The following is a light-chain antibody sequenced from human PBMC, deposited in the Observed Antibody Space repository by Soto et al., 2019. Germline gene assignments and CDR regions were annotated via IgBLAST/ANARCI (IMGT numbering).Light chain of an antibody. Sequence: QSALTQPRSVSGSPGQSVTISCTGPSSDVGGYNYVSWYQHHPGKAPKVIIYDVTKRPSGVPDRFSGSKSGSTASLTISGLQADDEADYYCCACAGRFVFGTGTKLTVL. CDR3: CACAGRFV. CDR1: SSDVGGYNY. V-gene: IGLV2-11*01. CDR2: DVT. J-gene: IGLJ1*01.